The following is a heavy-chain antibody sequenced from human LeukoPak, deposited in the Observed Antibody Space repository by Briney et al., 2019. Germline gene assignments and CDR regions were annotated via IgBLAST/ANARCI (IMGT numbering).Heavy chain of an antibody. CDR3: AEVPEKWELMDY. CDR1: GFTFSSYE. CDR2: ISSSGSTI. D-gene: IGHD1-26*01. Sequence: PPGGSLRLSCAASGFTFSSYEMNWVRQAPGKGLEWVSYISSSGSTIYYADSVKGRFTISRDNSKNTLDLQMNSLRAEDTAMYYCAEVPEKWELMDYWGQGTLVTVSS. J-gene: IGHJ4*02. V-gene: IGHV3-48*03.